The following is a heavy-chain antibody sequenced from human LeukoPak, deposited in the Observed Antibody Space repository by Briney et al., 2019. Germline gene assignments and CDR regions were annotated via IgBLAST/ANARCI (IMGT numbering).Heavy chain of an antibody. Sequence: GGSLRLSCAASGFTFSSYAMSWVRQAPGKGLEWVSAISGSGGSTYYADSVKGRFTTSRDNSKNTLYLQMNSLRAEDTAVYYSAKTVRIAVAGDYWGQGTLVTVSS. CDR1: GFTFSSYA. V-gene: IGHV3-23*01. D-gene: IGHD6-19*01. J-gene: IGHJ4*02. CDR2: ISGSGGST. CDR3: AKTVRIAVAGDY.